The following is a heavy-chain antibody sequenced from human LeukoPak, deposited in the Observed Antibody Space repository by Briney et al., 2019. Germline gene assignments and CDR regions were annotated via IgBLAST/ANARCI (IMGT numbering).Heavy chain of an antibody. V-gene: IGHV5-51*01. CDR1: GYRLTNNW. CDR2: IYPGDSDT. Sequence: GESLKISCKISGYRLTNNWIGWVRQVPGKGLEWMGLIYPGDSDTRYSPSFQGQVTISADKSISTAYLQWSSLKASDTAMYYCARLMGALSSTEFDYWGQGTLVTVSS. CDR3: ARLMGALSSTEFDY. J-gene: IGHJ4*02. D-gene: IGHD1-26*01.